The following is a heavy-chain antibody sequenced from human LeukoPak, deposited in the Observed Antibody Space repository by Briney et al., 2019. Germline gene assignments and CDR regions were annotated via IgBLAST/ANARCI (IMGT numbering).Heavy chain of an antibody. V-gene: IGHV3-64*01. D-gene: IGHD6-25*01. CDR3: ARARAARNPYFDY. Sequence: GGSLRLSCEVSGFIFRDYSIHWVRQAPGKGLEYVSGISSNGGSTYYANSVKGRFTISRDNSKNTLYLQMGSLRAEDMALYYCARARAARNPYFDYWGQGTLVTVSS. J-gene: IGHJ4*02. CDR2: ISSNGGST. CDR1: GFIFRDYS.